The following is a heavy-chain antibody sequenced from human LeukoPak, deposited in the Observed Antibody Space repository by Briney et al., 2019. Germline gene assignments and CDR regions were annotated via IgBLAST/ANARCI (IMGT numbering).Heavy chain of an antibody. CDR3: AKSRNFYYYFMEV. V-gene: IGHV3-23*01. CDR2: LSGSATTA. CDR1: GFTFSRYA. J-gene: IGHJ6*03. Sequence: GGSLRLSCAASGFTFSRYAMNWVRQAPGKGLEWVSALSGSATTAFYADSVKGRFTISRDNSKNTLYLQMNSLRAEDTALYYCAKSRNFYYYFMEVSGRGTKVTISS.